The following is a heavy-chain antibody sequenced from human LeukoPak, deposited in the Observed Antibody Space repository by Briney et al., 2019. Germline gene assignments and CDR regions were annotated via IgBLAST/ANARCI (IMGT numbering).Heavy chain of an antibody. CDR1: GGSISSGGYY. CDR3: ARRQVGPTFYYYYYMDV. CDR2: IYHSGST. Sequence: SQTLSLTCTVSGGSISSGGYYWSWIRQPPGKGLEWIGYIYHSGSTNYNPSLTSRVSLSVDTSKNQFSLKLSSVTAADTAVYYCARRQVGPTFYYYYYMDVWGKGTTVTVSS. V-gene: IGHV4-30-2*01. D-gene: IGHD1-26*01. J-gene: IGHJ6*03.